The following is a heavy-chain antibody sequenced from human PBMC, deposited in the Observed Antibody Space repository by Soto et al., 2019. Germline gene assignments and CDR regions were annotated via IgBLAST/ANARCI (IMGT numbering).Heavy chain of an antibody. V-gene: IGHV4-59*08. Sequence: QVQLQESGPGLVKPPETLSLTCTVSGGSVSSYYWSWIRQSPRKGLEWNGYIYYSGSTKYNPSLKSRITISVDTSKNQFSLKPSSVTAADTAVYYCARHGGIIMVRGVLTAFDIWGQGTMVTVSS. D-gene: IGHD3-10*01. CDR3: ARHGGIIMVRGVLTAFDI. CDR1: GGSVSSYY. CDR2: IYYSGST. J-gene: IGHJ3*02.